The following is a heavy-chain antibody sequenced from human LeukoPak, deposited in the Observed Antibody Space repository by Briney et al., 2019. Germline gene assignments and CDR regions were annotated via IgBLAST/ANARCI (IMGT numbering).Heavy chain of an antibody. CDR2: INPSGGST. Sequence: ASGKVSCKASGYTFTSYYMHWVRQAPGQGLEWMGIINPSGGSTSYAQKFQGRVTMTRDTSTSTVYMELSSLRSEDTAVYYCARDPRAAHYFDYWGQGTLVTVSS. J-gene: IGHJ4*02. V-gene: IGHV1-46*01. CDR1: GYTFTSYY. D-gene: IGHD2-15*01. CDR3: ARDPRAAHYFDY.